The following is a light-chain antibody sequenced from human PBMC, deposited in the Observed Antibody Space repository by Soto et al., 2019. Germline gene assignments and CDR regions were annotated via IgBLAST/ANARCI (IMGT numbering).Light chain of an antibody. Sequence: QSVLTQPPSASGIPGQRVTISCSGDISNIGTNSVHWYQHLPGTAPKLVIYADSQRPSGVPDRFSGSKSGTSASLAISGLQSEDDADYLCAAWDDNLNGPLFGTGTKV. CDR2: ADS. V-gene: IGLV1-44*01. CDR3: AAWDDNLNGPL. J-gene: IGLJ1*01. CDR1: ISNIGTNS.